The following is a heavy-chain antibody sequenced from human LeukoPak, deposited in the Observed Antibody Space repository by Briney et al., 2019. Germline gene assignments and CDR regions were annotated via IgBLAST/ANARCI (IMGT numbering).Heavy chain of an antibody. CDR2: IYYSGST. D-gene: IGHD5-18*01. J-gene: IGHJ5*02. CDR1: GGSISSYY. CDR3: ARDGRGYGNGVNWFDP. Sequence: PSETLSLTCTVSGGSISSYYWSWIRQPPGKGLEWIGYIYYSGSTNYNPSLKSRVTISVDTSKNQFSLKLSSVTAADTAVYYCARDGRGYGNGVNWFDPWGQGTLVTVSS. V-gene: IGHV4-59*12.